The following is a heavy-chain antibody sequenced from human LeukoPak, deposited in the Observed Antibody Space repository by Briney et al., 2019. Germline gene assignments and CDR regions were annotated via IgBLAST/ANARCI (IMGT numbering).Heavy chain of an antibody. Sequence: GGSLRLSCAASGFTFSTYGMHWVRQAPGKGLEWVAVISYDGSNKYYADSVKGRFTISRDNSKNTLYLQMNSLRAEDTAMYYCAKDFGGTLYQDYWGQGTLVTVSS. CDR1: GFTFSTYG. J-gene: IGHJ4*02. CDR2: ISYDGSNK. D-gene: IGHD3-16*02. CDR3: AKDFGGTLYQDY. V-gene: IGHV3-30*18.